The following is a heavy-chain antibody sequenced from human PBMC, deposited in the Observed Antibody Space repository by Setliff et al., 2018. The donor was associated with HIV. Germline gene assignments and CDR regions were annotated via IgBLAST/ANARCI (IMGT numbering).Heavy chain of an antibody. CDR2: IYHSGGT. V-gene: IGHV4-4*02. CDR1: GGSISSSNW. CDR3: ARGSGWYYYYMDV. J-gene: IGHJ6*03. Sequence: SETLSLTCAVSGGSISSSNWWSWVRQPPGKGLEWIGEIYHSGGTNYNPSLKSRVTISVDTSKNQFSLRLTSVTAADTALYYCARGSGWYYYYMDVWGKGTTVTVSS. D-gene: IGHD6-19*01.